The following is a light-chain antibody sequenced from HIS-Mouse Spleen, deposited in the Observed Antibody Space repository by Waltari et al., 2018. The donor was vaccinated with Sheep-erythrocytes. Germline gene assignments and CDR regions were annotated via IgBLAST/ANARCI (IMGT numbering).Light chain of an antibody. V-gene: IGLV2-14*03. J-gene: IGLJ3*02. CDR1: SSDVGGYTY. CDR2: DVS. Sequence: QSALTQPASVSGSPGQSITLSCTGTSSDVGGYTYVSWSQKHPGKAPKLMIYDVSNRPSGVSNRFSGSKSGNTASLIISGLQAEDEADYYCSSYTSSSTWVFGGGTKLTVL. CDR3: SSYTSSSTWV.